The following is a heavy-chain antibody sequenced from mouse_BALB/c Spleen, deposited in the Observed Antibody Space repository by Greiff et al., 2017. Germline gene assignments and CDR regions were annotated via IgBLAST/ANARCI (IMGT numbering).Heavy chain of an antibody. V-gene: IGHV5-17*02. D-gene: IGHD2-14*01. Sequence: EVKLQESGGGLVQPGGSRKLSCAASGFTFSSFGMHWVRQAPEKGLEWVAYISSGSSTIYYADTVKGRFTISRDNPKNTLFLQMTSLRSEDTAMYYCARSGYDDYYAMDYWGQGTSVTVSS. CDR3: ARSGYDDYYAMDY. J-gene: IGHJ4*01. CDR1: GFTFSSFG. CDR2: ISSGSSTI.